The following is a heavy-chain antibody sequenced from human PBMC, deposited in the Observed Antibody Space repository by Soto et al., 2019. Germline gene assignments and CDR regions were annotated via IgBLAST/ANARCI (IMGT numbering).Heavy chain of an antibody. CDR1: GINFRSYG. CDR3: ARKGPPRDAFDI. Sequence: EVQLLESGGGLVQPGGFLGLSWGASGINFRSYGMSWVRQAPRKGLGWVSGVLGSGGSTFYADSVKGRFTISRDNSKNTLYVQMNSLRAEDTAIYYCARKGPPRDAFDIWGQGTMVTVSS. J-gene: IGHJ3*02. V-gene: IGHV3-23*01. CDR2: VLGSGGST.